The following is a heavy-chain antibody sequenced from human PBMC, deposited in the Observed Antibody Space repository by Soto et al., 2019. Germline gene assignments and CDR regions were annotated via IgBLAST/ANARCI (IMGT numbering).Heavy chain of an antibody. CDR1: GFTFSSYA. J-gene: IGHJ4*02. CDR3: ARTSSYYCISTSCYTGHFDY. D-gene: IGHD2-2*02. CDR2: ISYDGSNK. V-gene: IGHV3-30-3*01. Sequence: PGGSLRLSCAASGFTFSSYAMHWVRQAPGKGLEWVAVISYDGSNKYYADSVKGRFTISRDNSKNTLYLQMNSLRAEDTAVYYCARTSSYYCISTSCYTGHFDYWGQGT.